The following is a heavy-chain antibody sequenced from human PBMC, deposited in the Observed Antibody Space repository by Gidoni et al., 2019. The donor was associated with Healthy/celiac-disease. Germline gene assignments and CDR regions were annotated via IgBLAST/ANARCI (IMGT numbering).Heavy chain of an antibody. CDR1: GFTFSSYS. J-gene: IGHJ4*02. D-gene: IGHD5-12*01. CDR2: ISSSSSTI. V-gene: IGHV3-48*01. Sequence: EVQLVESGGGLVQPGGSLRLSCAASGFTFSSYSMNWVRQAPGKGLEWLSYISSSSSTIFYADSVKGRFTISRENAKNSLFLQMNSLRAEDTAVYYCARDSDGYNYWGQGTLVTVSS. CDR3: ARDSDGYNY.